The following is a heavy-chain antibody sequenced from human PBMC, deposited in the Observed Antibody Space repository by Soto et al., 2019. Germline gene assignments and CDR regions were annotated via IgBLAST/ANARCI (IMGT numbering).Heavy chain of an antibody. Sequence: SGPTLVTPTQTLTLTCTFSGFSLSTSGVGVGWIRQPPGKALEWLALIYWNDDKRYSPSLKSRLTITKDTSKNQVVLTMTNMDPVDTATYYCALLLPKWLRSVGAFDYWGQGTLVTVSS. V-gene: IGHV2-5*01. CDR1: GFSLSTSGVG. J-gene: IGHJ4*02. CDR2: IYWNDDK. D-gene: IGHD5-12*01. CDR3: ALLLPKWLRSVGAFDY.